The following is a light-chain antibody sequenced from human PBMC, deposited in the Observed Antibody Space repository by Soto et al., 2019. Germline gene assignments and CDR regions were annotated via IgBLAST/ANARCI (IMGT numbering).Light chain of an antibody. CDR2: GTS. Sequence: VLTQSPGTLSLSPGERATLSCRASQRMSSNYLAWYQQKPGQAPRLLIYGTSSRATGIPDRFSGSGSGTDFTLTISRLEPEDCAVYYCQQYGTLPPRYTFGQGTKVDIK. CDR1: QRMSSNY. V-gene: IGKV3-20*01. CDR3: QQYGTLPPRYT. J-gene: IGKJ2*01.